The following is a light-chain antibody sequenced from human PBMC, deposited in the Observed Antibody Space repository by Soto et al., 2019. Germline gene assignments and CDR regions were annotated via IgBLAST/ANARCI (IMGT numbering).Light chain of an antibody. Sequence: QSALTQPPSASGSPGQSVAISCTGTSSDVGGYNYVSWYQQHPGKAPKLMIYQVSNRPSGVPDRFSGSQSGNTASLTISGLQAEDEADYYCSLKTSSVTWVFGGGTKVTVL. CDR3: SLKTSSVTWV. CDR1: SSDVGGYNY. V-gene: IGLV2-18*01. CDR2: QVS. J-gene: IGLJ3*02.